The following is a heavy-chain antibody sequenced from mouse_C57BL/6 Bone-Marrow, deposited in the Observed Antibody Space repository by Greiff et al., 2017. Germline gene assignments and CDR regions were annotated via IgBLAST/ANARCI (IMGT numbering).Heavy chain of an antibody. CDR2: INPSTGGT. Sequence: VQLQQSGPELVKPGASVKISCKASGYSFTGYYMHWVKQSSEKSLEWIGEINPSTGGTSYNQKFKGKATLTVDKSSSTAYMQLKSLTSEDSAVYYCARGFITTVGVPFDYWGQGTTLTVSS. D-gene: IGHD1-1*01. V-gene: IGHV1-43*01. J-gene: IGHJ2*01. CDR3: ARGFITTVGVPFDY. CDR1: GYSFTGYY.